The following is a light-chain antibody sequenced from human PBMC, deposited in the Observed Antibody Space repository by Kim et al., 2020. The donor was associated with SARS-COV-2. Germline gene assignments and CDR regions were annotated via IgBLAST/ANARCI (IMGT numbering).Light chain of an antibody. J-gene: IGLJ3*02. CDR3: QSYDSKLRGAV. CDR1: GSNIGSEHA. V-gene: IGLV1-40*01. CDR2: SND. Sequence: QSVLTQPPSVSGAPGQRVTISCYGTGSNIGSEHAVHWYNQLPGAAPKIVIFSNDKRPSGVSDRFSGSQSGPSASLAITGLQPDDEGYYYCQSYDSKLRGAVFGGGTRLTVL.